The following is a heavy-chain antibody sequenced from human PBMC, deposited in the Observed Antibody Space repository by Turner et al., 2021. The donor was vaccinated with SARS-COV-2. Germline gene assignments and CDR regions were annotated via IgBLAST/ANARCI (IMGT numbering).Heavy chain of an antibody. J-gene: IGHJ6*02. CDR3: ATGVAVTGTPSEYYYYYGMDV. CDR2: FDPEDGEI. Sequence: QVQLVQSGAEVKKPGASVKVSCKVSGYTLTELSIHWVRQAPGKGLEWMGGFDPEDGEIIYAQKFQGRVTMTEDTSTDTAYMELSSLRSEDTAVYYCATGVAVTGTPSEYYYYYGMDVWGQGTTVTVSS. V-gene: IGHV1-24*01. D-gene: IGHD6-19*01. CDR1: GYTLTELS.